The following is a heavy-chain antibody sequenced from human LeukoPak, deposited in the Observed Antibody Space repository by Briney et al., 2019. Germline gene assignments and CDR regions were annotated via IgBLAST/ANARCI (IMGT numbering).Heavy chain of an antibody. Sequence: GGSLRLSCAASGFTFSSYWMHWVRQAPGKGLEWVSAVSGSGGSTYYADSVKGRFTISRDNSKNTLYLQMNSLRAEDTAVYYCARQIGPDYWGQGTLVTVSS. CDR2: VSGSGGST. CDR1: GFTFSSYW. J-gene: IGHJ4*02. V-gene: IGHV3-23*01. CDR3: ARQIGPDY. D-gene: IGHD3-10*01.